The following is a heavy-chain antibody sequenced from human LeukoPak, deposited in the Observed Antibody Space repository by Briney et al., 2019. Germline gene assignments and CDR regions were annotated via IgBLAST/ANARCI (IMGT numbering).Heavy chain of an antibody. V-gene: IGHV1-18*01. CDR2: ISAYNGNT. CDR3: ASLSTTGTIPQDDRTAYYYYYMDV. J-gene: IGHJ6*03. D-gene: IGHD1-1*01. Sequence: GASVKVSCKASGYTFTSYGISWVRQAPGQGLEWMGWISAYNGNTNYAQKLQGRVTMTTDTSTSTAYMELRSLRSDDTAVYYCASLSTTGTIPQDDRTAYYYYYMDVWGKGTTVNVSS. CDR1: GYTFTSYG.